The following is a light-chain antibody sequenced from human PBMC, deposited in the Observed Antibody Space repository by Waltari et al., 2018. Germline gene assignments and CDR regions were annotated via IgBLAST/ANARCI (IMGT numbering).Light chain of an antibody. J-gene: IGKJ1*01. V-gene: IGKV3-20*01. Sequence: EIVLTQSPGTLSLSPGERATLSCRASQSVSRFLAWYQQNPGQAPRLLIYGASTRATGIPDRFSGSGSGTDFSLTISRLEPEDFAVYYCQKYDRLPATFGQGTKVEIK. CDR3: QKYDRLPAT. CDR1: QSVSRF. CDR2: GAS.